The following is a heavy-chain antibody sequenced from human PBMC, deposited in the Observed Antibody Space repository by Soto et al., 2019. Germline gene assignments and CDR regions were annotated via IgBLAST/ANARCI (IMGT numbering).Heavy chain of an antibody. V-gene: IGHV4-31*01. CDR3: AGERLGKGVVDF. CDR2: IYYSGST. Sequence: QVQLQESGPGLVKPSQTLSLTCTVSGGSISSGGYYWSWIRQHPGKGLEWIGYIYYSGSTYYNPPLQSPVNISVDPSKNQFSLKLSSVTAADTAVYYCAGERLGKGVVDFWGQGTLVTVSA. CDR1: GGSISSGGYY. J-gene: IGHJ4*02. D-gene: IGHD3-3*01.